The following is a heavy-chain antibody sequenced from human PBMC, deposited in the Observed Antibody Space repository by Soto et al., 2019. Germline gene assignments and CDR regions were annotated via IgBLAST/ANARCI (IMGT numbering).Heavy chain of an antibody. CDR1: GFTFSSYG. V-gene: IGHV3-33*01. Sequence: QVQLVESGGGVVQPGRSLRLSCAASGFTFSSYGMHWVRQAPGKGLEWVAVIWYDGSNKYYADSVKGRFTISRGNSKNTLYRQMNSLRAEDTAVYYCARGPTGYDFWSGYLPDYWGQGTLVTVSS. J-gene: IGHJ4*02. CDR2: IWYDGSNK. CDR3: ARGPTGYDFWSGYLPDY. D-gene: IGHD3-3*01.